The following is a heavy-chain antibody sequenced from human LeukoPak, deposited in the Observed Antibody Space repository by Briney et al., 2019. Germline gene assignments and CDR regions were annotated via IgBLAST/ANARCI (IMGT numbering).Heavy chain of an antibody. CDR3: ARENSGSYREFDF. CDR2: INHSGST. CDR1: GGSFSGYY. V-gene: IGHV4-34*01. D-gene: IGHD1-26*01. J-gene: IGHJ4*02. Sequence: SETLSLTCAVYGGSFSGYYWSWIRQPPGKGLEWIGEINHSGSTNYNPSLKSRVTMSVDTSKNQFSLKLSSVTAADTAVFYCARENSGSYREFDFWGQGTLVTVSS.